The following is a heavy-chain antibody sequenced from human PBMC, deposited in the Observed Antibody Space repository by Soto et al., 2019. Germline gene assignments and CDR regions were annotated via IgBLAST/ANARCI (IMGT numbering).Heavy chain of an antibody. CDR1: GYTFTSYY. V-gene: IGHV1-46*01. CDR2: INPSGGST. Sequence: ASVKVSCKXSGYTFTSYYMHWVRQAPGQGLEWMGIINPSGGSTSYAQKFQGRVTMTRDTSTSTVYMELSSLRSEDTAVYYCARDREQLVRDYYYYGMDVWGQGTTVTVSS. D-gene: IGHD6-6*01. CDR3: ARDREQLVRDYYYYGMDV. J-gene: IGHJ6*02.